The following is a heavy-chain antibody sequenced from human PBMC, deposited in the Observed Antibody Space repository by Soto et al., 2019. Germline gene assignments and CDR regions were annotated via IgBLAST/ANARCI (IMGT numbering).Heavy chain of an antibody. V-gene: IGHV3-23*01. J-gene: IGHJ4*02. CDR3: AKEEFGWYFNY. Sequence: EVQLLESGGGLVQPGGSLRLSCAASGFTFSIYAMSWVRQAPGKGLEWVSSMSGSGGRTHHADYVKGRFSISRDNSKNTLYLQMNSLRVEDTAVYYCAKEEFGWYFNYWGQGTLVTVSS. D-gene: IGHD6-19*01. CDR2: MSGSGGRT. CDR1: GFTFSIYA.